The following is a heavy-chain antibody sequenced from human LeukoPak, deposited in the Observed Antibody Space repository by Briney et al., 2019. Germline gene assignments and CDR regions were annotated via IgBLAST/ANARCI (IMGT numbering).Heavy chain of an antibody. CDR3: ARVRGGSGRSYAADAFGI. CDR2: IYNNGSST. V-gene: IGHV3-74*01. D-gene: IGHD1-26*01. CDR1: GFTFSHYW. Sequence: AGGSLRLSCAASGFTFSHYWMHWVRQAPGKGLVWVSRIYNNGSSTSYADSVKGRLRISRDNAKSTLYLQMNSLRAEDTAVYYCARVRGGSGRSYAADAFGIWGQGTMVTVSS. J-gene: IGHJ3*02.